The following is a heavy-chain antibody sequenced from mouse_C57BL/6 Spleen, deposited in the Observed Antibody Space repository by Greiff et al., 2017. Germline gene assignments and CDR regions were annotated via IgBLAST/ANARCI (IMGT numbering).Heavy chain of an antibody. Sequence: QVQLQQPGAELVKPGASVKLSCKASGYTFTSYWMHWVKQRPGRGLEWIGRIDPNSGGTKYNEKFKSKATLTVDKPSSTAYMQLSSLTSEDAAVYYCERLRDSSGPGAMDYWGQGTSVTVSS. CDR2: IDPNSGGT. CDR1: GYTFTSYW. D-gene: IGHD3-2*02. CDR3: ERLRDSSGPGAMDY. V-gene: IGHV1-72*01. J-gene: IGHJ4*01.